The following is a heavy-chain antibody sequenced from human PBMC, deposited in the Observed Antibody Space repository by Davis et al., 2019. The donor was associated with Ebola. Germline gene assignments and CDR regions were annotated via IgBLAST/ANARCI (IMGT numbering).Heavy chain of an antibody. V-gene: IGHV3-23*01. D-gene: IGHD2-15*01. J-gene: IGHJ4*02. Sequence: PGGSLRLSCAASGFTFTTYAMSWVRQAPGKGLEWVASISSSGFDTYYAASVKGRFTISRDNSKNTLYLQMNSLRAEDTAVYYCARARVVGATPDFDYWGQGTLVTVSS. CDR1: GFTFTTYA. CDR3: ARARVVGATPDFDY. CDR2: ISSSGFDT.